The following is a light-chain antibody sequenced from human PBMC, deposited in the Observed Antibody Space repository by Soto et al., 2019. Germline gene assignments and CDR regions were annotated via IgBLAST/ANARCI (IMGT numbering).Light chain of an antibody. V-gene: IGKV1-17*01. J-gene: IGKJ1*01. CDR1: QGIRND. CDR2: AAS. CDR3: QQYKT. Sequence: DIQITQSPSSLSASVGDRVTITCRASQGIRNDLGWYQQKPGKAPKRLIYAASSLQSTVPSRFSGSGSGTEFTLTVSSLQPEYFATYYCQQYKTFGQGTKVDIK.